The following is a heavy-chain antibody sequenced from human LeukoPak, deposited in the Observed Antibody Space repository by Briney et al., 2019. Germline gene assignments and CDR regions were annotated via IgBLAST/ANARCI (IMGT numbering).Heavy chain of an antibody. CDR2: IYHSGST. CDR1: GGSISSSSYY. V-gene: IGHV4-39*07. Sequence: SETLSLTCTVSGGSISSSSYYWGWIRQPPGKGLKWIGSIYHSGSTYYNPSLKSRVTISVDTSKNQFSLKLSSVTAADTAVYYCARGKRDSSGYQNYDAFDIWGQGTMVTVSS. J-gene: IGHJ3*02. CDR3: ARGKRDSSGYQNYDAFDI. D-gene: IGHD3-22*01.